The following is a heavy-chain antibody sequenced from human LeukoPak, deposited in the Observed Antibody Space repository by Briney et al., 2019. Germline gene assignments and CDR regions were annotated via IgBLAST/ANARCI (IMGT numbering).Heavy chain of an antibody. CDR3: ASREAVFWSGYYPNGYYYMDV. CDR1: GGTFSSYA. J-gene: IGHJ6*03. CDR2: IIPTFGTA. D-gene: IGHD3-3*01. Sequence: ASVKVSCKASGGTFSSYAISWVRQAPGQGLEWMGGIIPTFGTANYAQKFQGRVTITTDESTSTAYMELSSLRSEDTAVYYCASREAVFWSGYYPNGYYYMDVWDKGTTVTVSS. V-gene: IGHV1-69*05.